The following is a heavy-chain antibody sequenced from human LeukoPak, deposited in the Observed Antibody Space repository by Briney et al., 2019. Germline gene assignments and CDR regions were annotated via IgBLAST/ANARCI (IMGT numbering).Heavy chain of an antibody. Sequence: GGSLRLSCAASGFTFSSYSMNWVRQAPGKGLEWVSSISSSSSYIYYADSVKGRFTISRDNAKNSLYLQMNSLRAEDTAVYYCAKDFPPFRVSSSTSWGDYWGQGTLVTVSS. V-gene: IGHV3-21*03. CDR3: AKDFPPFRVSSSTSWGDY. CDR1: GFTFSSYS. CDR2: ISSSSSYI. J-gene: IGHJ4*02. D-gene: IGHD2-2*01.